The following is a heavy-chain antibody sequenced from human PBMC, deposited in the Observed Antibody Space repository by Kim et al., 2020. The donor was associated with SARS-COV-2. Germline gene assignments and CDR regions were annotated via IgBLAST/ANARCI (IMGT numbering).Heavy chain of an antibody. Sequence: YADSVKGRFTIARDNSKNTLYLQMNSLRAEDTAVYYCARGVWQYQLVLDPWGQGTLVTVSS. J-gene: IGHJ5*02. V-gene: IGHV3-30*01. CDR3: ARGVWQYQLVLDP. D-gene: IGHD2-2*01.